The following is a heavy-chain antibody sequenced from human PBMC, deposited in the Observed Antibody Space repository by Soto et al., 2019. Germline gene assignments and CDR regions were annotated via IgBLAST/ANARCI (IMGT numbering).Heavy chain of an antibody. D-gene: IGHD6-13*01. Sequence: SETLSLTCTVSGGSISSYYWSWIRQPPGKGLEWIGYIYYSGSTNYNPSLKSRVTISVDTSKNQFSLKLSSVTAADTAVYYCARDGGISRKGSMDVWGKGTTVTVSS. V-gene: IGHV4-59*01. J-gene: IGHJ6*03. CDR1: GGSISSYY. CDR2: IYYSGST. CDR3: ARDGGISRKGSMDV.